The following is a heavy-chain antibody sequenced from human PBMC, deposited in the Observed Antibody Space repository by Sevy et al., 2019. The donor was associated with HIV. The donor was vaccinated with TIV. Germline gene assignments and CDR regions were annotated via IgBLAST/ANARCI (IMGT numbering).Heavy chain of an antibody. J-gene: IGHJ6*03. Sequence: GGSLRLSCAAPGFTFSSYDMHWVRQAPGKGLEWVAVITHDGSKKFYLDSVKGRFTISRDNSKSTRYLQLSSLRAEDTAGDYRAGFALTCGGDPYDKHYFIDVWGKGTTVTVSS. CDR2: ITHDGSKK. D-gene: IGHD3-16*01. V-gene: IGHV3-30*03. CDR1: GFTFSSYD. CDR3: AGFALTCGGDPYDKHYFIDV.